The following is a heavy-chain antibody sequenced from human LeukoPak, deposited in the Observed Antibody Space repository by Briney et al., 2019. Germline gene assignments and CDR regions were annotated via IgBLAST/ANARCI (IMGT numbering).Heavy chain of an antibody. Sequence: SETLSLTCAVSGYSISSGYYWGWIRQPPGKGLEWIGSIYHSGSIYYNPSLKSRVTISVDTSKNQFSLKLSSVTAADTAVYYCARHPYTSSWSSTYYFDYWGQGTLVTVSS. CDR3: ARHPYTSSWSSTYYFDY. D-gene: IGHD6-13*01. J-gene: IGHJ4*02. CDR1: GYSISSGYY. CDR2: IYHSGSI. V-gene: IGHV4-38-2*01.